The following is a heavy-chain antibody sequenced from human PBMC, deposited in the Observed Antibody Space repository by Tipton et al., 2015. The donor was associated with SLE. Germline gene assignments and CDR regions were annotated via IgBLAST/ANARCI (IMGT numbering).Heavy chain of an antibody. CDR3: ARAGEGLGY. CDR2: INHSGST. J-gene: IGHJ4*02. D-gene: IGHD3-10*01. V-gene: IGHV4-39*07. Sequence: TLSLTCTVSGGSISSSSYYWSWIRQPPGKGLEWIEEINHSGSTNYNPSLKSRVTISVDTSKNQFSLKLSSVTAADTAVYYCARAGEGLGYWGQGTLVTVSS. CDR1: GGSISSSSYY.